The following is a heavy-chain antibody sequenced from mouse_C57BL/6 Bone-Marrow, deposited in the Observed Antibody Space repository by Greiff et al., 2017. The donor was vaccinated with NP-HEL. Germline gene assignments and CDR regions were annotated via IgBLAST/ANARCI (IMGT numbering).Heavy chain of an antibody. V-gene: IGHV1-15*01. CDR3: TGLTGTKGY. CDR2: IDPETGGT. CDR1: GYTFTDYE. J-gene: IGHJ2*01. Sequence: QVQLQQSGAELVRPGASVTLSCKASGYTFTDYEMHWVKQTHVHGLEWIGAIDPETGGTAYNQKFKGKAILTADKSSSTAYMELRSLTSEDSAVYYCTGLTGTKGYWGQGTTLTVSS. D-gene: IGHD4-1*01.